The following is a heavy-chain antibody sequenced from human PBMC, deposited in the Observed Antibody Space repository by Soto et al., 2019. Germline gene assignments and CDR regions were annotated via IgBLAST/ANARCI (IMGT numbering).Heavy chain of an antibody. CDR3: ARGKFYDFWSGSYLDY. V-gene: IGHV1-69*01. Sequence: QVPLVQSGAEMKTPGSSVRVSCKASGGTFGQSVISWVRQAPGQGLEWMGGIIPIFGATHYAQKFQGRVTITAAEFTTPAYRGLSSLQSEDTAVYYCARGKFYDFWSGSYLDYWGQGTLVTVSS. CDR1: GGTFGQSV. D-gene: IGHD3-3*01. J-gene: IGHJ4*02. CDR2: IIPIFGAT.